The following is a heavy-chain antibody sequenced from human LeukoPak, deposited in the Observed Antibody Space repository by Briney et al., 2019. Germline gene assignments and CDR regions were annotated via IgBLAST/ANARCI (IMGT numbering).Heavy chain of an antibody. CDR3: ARDTRSLMDV. CDR1: GFTFSTYS. V-gene: IGHV3-48*01. J-gene: IGHJ6*02. Sequence: GGSLRLSCAASGFTFSTYSMNWVRQAPGKGLEWLSYISSSSGTIYYADSVKGRFTISRDNAKNSLYLQMNSLRAEDTAVYYCARDTRSLMDVWGQGTTVSVSS. D-gene: IGHD3-16*02. CDR2: ISSSSGTI.